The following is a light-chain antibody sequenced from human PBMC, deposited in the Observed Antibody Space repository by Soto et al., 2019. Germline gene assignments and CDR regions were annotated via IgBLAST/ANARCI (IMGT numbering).Light chain of an antibody. CDR3: QQLNSYPIT. Sequence: DIQLTQSPSFLSASVGDRVAITCRASQGISSYLAWYQRKPGKAPKLLIFAASTLQSGVPSRFSGSGSGTEFTLTISSLQPEDCATYYCQQLNSYPITFGQGTRLEI. V-gene: IGKV1-9*01. CDR2: AAS. J-gene: IGKJ5*01. CDR1: QGISSY.